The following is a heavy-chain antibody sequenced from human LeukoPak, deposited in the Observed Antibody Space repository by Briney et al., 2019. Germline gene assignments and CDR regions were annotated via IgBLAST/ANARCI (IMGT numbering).Heavy chain of an antibody. CDR1: GGSISSYY. Sequence: SETLSLTCTVSGGSISSYYWSWIRQPPGKGLEWIGYIYYSGSTNYNPSLKSRVTISVDTSKSQFSLKVSSVTAADTAVYYCARHRSGYSFDFWGQGTLVTVSS. J-gene: IGHJ4*02. CDR2: IYYSGST. V-gene: IGHV4-59*08. CDR3: ARHRSGYSFDF. D-gene: IGHD3-3*01.